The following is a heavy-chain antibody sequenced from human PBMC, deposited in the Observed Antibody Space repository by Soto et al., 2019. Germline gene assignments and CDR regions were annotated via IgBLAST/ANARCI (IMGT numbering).Heavy chain of an antibody. CDR1: GFTFSDYA. Sequence: EVQLLESGGGFVQPGGSLRLSCAASGFTFSDYAMTWVRQAPGKGLEWVSAITSSGSSTYYAESVKGRFTISRDNSKGTLYLQMNSLRAEDTATYYCAKGAEGYVVSSLDYWGQGTLVTVSS. V-gene: IGHV3-23*01. CDR3: AKGAEGYVVSSLDY. D-gene: IGHD5-12*01. J-gene: IGHJ4*02. CDR2: ITSSGSST.